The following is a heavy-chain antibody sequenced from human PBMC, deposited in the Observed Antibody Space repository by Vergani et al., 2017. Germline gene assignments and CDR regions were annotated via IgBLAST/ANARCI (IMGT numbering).Heavy chain of an antibody. D-gene: IGHD1-20*01. CDR1: GFSLSNARMG. Sequence: QVTLKESGPVLVKPTEPLTLTCTVSGFSLSNARMGVSWIRQPPGKALEWLAHIFSNDEKSYSTSLKSRLTISKDTSKSQVVLTMTNMDPVDTATYYCARSFCNWNPFDYWGQGTLVTVSS. CDR3: ARSFCNWNPFDY. J-gene: IGHJ4*02. V-gene: IGHV2-26*01. CDR2: IFSNDEK.